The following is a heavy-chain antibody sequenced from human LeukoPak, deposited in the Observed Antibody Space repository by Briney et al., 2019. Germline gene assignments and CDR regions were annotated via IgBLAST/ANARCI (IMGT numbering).Heavy chain of an antibody. J-gene: IGHJ4*02. Sequence: GGSLRLSCAASGFTFGGYSMNWVRQAPGKGLEWVSYISSGSSTKYYADSVKGRFTISRDNAKNSLYLQMNSLRAEDTAVYYCATDFWSGYYVDYWGQGTLVTVSS. CDR2: ISSGSSTK. CDR3: ATDFWSGYYVDY. V-gene: IGHV3-48*04. D-gene: IGHD3-3*01. CDR1: GFTFGGYS.